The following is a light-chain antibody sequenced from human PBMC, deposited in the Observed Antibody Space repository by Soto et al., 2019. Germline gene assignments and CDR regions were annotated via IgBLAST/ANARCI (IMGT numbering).Light chain of an antibody. Sequence: QSVLTQPPSASGTPGQRVTISCSGGSYNVGKNLVYWYQQRPGTAPKLIIFKNNQRPSGVPDRFPGSNSGSSASLAISGLRSEDEADYFCAAWDDSLSAWVFGGGTKVTV. CDR1: SYNVGKNL. CDR3: AAWDDSLSAWV. J-gene: IGLJ3*02. CDR2: KNN. V-gene: IGLV1-47*01.